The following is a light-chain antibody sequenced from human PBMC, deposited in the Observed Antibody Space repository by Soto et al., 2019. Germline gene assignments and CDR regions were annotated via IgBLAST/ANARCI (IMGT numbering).Light chain of an antibody. CDR2: AAS. V-gene: IGKV3-15*01. CDR3: QYYNNWLAT. CDR1: QSVSSRY. Sequence: EIVLTQSPADLSLSPGERATRSCRASQSVSSRYLAWYQQKPGQAPRLLIYAASTRATGVSARFSGSGSGTEFTLTISSLQSEDFTIYYCQYYNNWLATVGGGNKVDIK. J-gene: IGKJ4*01.